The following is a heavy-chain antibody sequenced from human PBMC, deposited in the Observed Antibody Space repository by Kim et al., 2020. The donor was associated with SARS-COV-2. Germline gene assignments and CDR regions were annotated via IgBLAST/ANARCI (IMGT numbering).Heavy chain of an antibody. CDR2: IYYSGST. D-gene: IGHD2-2*01. V-gene: IGHV4-31*03. CDR1: GGSISSGGYY. CDR3: ARVNYCSSTSCYQNGWFDP. Sequence: SETLSLTCTVSGGSISSGGYYCSWIRQHPGKGLEWIGYIYYSGSTYYNPSLKSRVTISVDTSKNQFSLKLSSVTAADTAVYYCARVNYCSSTSCYQNGWFDPWGQGTLVTVSS. J-gene: IGHJ5*02.